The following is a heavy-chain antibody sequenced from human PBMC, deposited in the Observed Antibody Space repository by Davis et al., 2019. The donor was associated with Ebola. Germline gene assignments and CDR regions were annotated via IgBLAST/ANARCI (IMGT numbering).Heavy chain of an antibody. D-gene: IGHD1-26*01. Sequence: PGGSLRLSCAASGFTFSTYTMSWVRQAPGKGLEWVSAISGSGGSTFYADSVKGRFTISRDNSKNTLYLQMNGLRAEDTAVYYCAKREPSTPPYWGQGTLVSVSS. CDR1: GFTFSTYT. CDR3: AKREPSTPPY. J-gene: IGHJ4*02. CDR2: ISGSGGST. V-gene: IGHV3-23*01.